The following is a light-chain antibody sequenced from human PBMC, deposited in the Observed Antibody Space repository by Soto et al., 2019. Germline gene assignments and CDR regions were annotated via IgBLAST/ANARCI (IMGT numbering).Light chain of an antibody. J-gene: IGKJ1*01. CDR1: QSVRSNY. Sequence: EIVLTQSPGTLSLSPGDRATLSCRASQSVRSNYLAWFQQKPGQAPRLLIHGAPNRATGVPDRFTGSGSGTDFSLIISRLEPEDFAVHFCQQLDGLGWTCGQGTKVAIK. V-gene: IGKV3-20*01. CDR3: QQLDGLGWT. CDR2: GAP.